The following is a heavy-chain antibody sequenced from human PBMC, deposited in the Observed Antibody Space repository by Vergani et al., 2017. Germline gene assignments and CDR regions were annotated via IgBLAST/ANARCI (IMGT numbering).Heavy chain of an antibody. D-gene: IGHD6-13*01. CDR2: ISSSSSTI. CDR1: GFTFSSYS. Sequence: EVQLVESGGGLVQPGGSLRLSCAASGFTFSSYSMNWVRQAPGNWLEWVSHISSSSSTIYYADPVKGRFTISRDNAKNTLYLQMNSLGDEDAAVYYCARSPRGGIAAAWGQGTLVTVSS. CDR3: ARSPRGGIAAA. V-gene: IGHV3-48*02. J-gene: IGHJ4*02.